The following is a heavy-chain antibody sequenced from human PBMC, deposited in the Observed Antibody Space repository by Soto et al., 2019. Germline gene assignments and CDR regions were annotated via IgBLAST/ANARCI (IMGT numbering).Heavy chain of an antibody. Sequence: EVQLVESGGGLVQPGGSLRLSCVASGFTFNYYWMHWVRQAPGKGLVWVSRIQSDGSSPDYVDSVKGRFTISRDNAKNTLYLQMNNLRAEDTAVYYGARGGDPEYWGQGPRVTVSS. V-gene: IGHV3-74*01. J-gene: IGHJ4*02. CDR2: IQSDGSSP. CDR1: GFTFNYYW. D-gene: IGHD2-21*02. CDR3: ARGGDPEY.